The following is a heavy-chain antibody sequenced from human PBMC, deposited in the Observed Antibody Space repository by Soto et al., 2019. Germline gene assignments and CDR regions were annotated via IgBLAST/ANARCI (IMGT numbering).Heavy chain of an antibody. CDR2: MYNTGST. CDR3: ARDLWGYCGTDCYPLDV. D-gene: IGHD2-21*02. CDR1: GGYISGYY. Sequence: SETLSLTCTVSGGYISGYYWSWIRQPPGKGLEWIGYMYNTGSTVYNPSFKSRVTISVDTSKNQFSLKLNSVTAADTAVYYCARDLWGYCGTDCYPLDVWGQGTTVTVSS. V-gene: IGHV4-59*01. J-gene: IGHJ6*02.